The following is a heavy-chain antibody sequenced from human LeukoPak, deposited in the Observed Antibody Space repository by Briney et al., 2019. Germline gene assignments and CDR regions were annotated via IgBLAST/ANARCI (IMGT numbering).Heavy chain of an antibody. J-gene: IGHJ5*02. V-gene: IGHV3-23*01. Sequence: AGGSLRLSCAASGFTFSSYAMSWVRQAPGKGLEWVSAISGSGGSTYYADSVKGRFTISRDNSKNTLYLQMNSLRAEDTAVYYCAKDPRYCSSTSCKYNWFDPWGQGTLVTVSS. D-gene: IGHD2-2*01. CDR2: ISGSGGST. CDR1: GFTFSSYA. CDR3: AKDPRYCSSTSCKYNWFDP.